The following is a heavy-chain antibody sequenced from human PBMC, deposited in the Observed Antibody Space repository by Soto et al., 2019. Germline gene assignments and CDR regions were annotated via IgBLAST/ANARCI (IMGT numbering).Heavy chain of an antibody. CDR1: GFTFSSYG. J-gene: IGHJ6*02. CDR2: ISYDGSNK. V-gene: IGHV3-30*18. D-gene: IGHD1-26*01. CDR3: AKEGPGGGRHFYYATDV. Sequence: GRSLRLSCASSGFTFSSYGMRWVRHARGKGLEWVAVISYDGSNKYYADSVKGRFSISRGRSTNTVDLLMNSLRPEDTGVYYCAKEGPGGGRHFYYATDVWGQGTTVTVSS.